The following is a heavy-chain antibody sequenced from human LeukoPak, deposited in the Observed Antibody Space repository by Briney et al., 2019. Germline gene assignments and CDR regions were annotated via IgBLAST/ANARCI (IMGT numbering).Heavy chain of an antibody. D-gene: IGHD6-13*01. V-gene: IGHV4-34*01. CDR2: INHRGST. Sequence: SETLSLTCAVYGTSFSGYYWGWIRQPPGKGLEWIGDINHRGSTNYNPSLKSRVTISVDTSKNQFSLNLTSVTAPDTAVYYCARAYYSTSFYPYWGQRTSVTVSS. J-gene: IGHJ4*02. CDR1: GTSFSGYY. CDR3: ARAYYSTSFYPY.